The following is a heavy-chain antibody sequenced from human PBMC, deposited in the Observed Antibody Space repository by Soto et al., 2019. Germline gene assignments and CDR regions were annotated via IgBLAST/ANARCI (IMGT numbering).Heavy chain of an antibody. CDR3: ARGRIAAQRRHFDY. V-gene: IGHV4-34*01. J-gene: IGHJ4*02. D-gene: IGHD6-6*01. CDR1: GGSFSGYY. Sequence: QVQLQQWGAGLLKPSETLSLTCAVYGGSFSGYYWSWIRQPPGKGLEWIGEINHRGSTNYNPSLKNRATISVDTSKNQFSLKLSSVTAADTAVYYCARGRIAAQRRHFDYWGQGTLVTVSS. CDR2: INHRGST.